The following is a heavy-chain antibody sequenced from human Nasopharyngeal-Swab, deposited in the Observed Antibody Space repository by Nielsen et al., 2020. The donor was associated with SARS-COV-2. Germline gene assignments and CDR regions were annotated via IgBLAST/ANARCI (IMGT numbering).Heavy chain of an antibody. V-gene: IGHV3-7*01. CDR2: IKQDGSEK. CDR3: AREFGYSGYDKRYYYYGMDV. J-gene: IGHJ6*02. Sequence: GGSLRPSCAASGFTFSSYWMSWVRQAPGKGLEWVANIKQDGSEKYYVDSVKGRFTISRDNAKNALYLQMNSLRAEDTAVYYCAREFGYSGYDKRYYYYGMDVWGQGTTVTVSS. CDR1: GFTFSSYW. D-gene: IGHD5-12*01.